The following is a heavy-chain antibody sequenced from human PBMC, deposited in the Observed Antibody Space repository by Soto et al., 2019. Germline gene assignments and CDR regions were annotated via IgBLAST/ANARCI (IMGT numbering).Heavy chain of an antibody. V-gene: IGHV3-23*01. CDR2: ISGSGGST. CDR1: GFTFSSYA. CDR3: AKADDFWSGQGWFDP. J-gene: IGHJ5*02. D-gene: IGHD3-3*01. Sequence: GGSLRLSCAASGFTFSSYAMSWVRQAPGKGLEWVSAISGSGGSTYYADSVKGRFTISRDNSKNTLYLHMNSLRAEDTAVYYSAKADDFWSGQGWFDPWGKGTLVTVAS.